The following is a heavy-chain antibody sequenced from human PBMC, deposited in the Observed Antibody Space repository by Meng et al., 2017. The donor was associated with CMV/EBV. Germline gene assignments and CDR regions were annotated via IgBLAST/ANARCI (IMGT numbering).Heavy chain of an antibody. V-gene: IGHV1-2*02. D-gene: IGHD3-3*01. CDR1: GYTFTGYY. J-gene: IGHJ5*02. Sequence: ASVKVSCKASGYTFTGYYMHWVRQAPGQGLEWMGWINPNSGGTNYAQKFQGRVTMTRDTSISTAYMELSRLRSDDTAVYYCASDRRQRVKLRFPPEFDPWGQGTLVTVSS. CDR2: INPNSGGT. CDR3: ASDRRQRVKLRFPPEFDP.